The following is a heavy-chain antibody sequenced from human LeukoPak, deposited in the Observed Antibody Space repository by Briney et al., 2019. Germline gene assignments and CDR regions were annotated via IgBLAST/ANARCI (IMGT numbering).Heavy chain of an antibody. J-gene: IGHJ4*02. CDR3: ARGYGDSGNPRDY. D-gene: IGHD4-23*01. CDR1: GFTSSDYS. Sequence: GGSLRLSCVASGFTSSDYSMNWVRQAPGKGLEWVSSISSGSTYIYYADSLKGRFTISRDNAKNSLYLQMNSLRAEDTAVYYCARGYGDSGNPRDYWGQGTLVTVSS. CDR2: ISSGSTYI. V-gene: IGHV3-21*01.